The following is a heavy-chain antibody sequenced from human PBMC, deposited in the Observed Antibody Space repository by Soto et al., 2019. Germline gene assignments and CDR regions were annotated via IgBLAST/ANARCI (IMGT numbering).Heavy chain of an antibody. CDR3: SRAGLTTLELATTY. Sequence: ASVKVSCKASGYTFTGHYMHWVRQAPGQGLEWMGWINPNSGGTRYPQKFQGRVIMTRDTSISTAYMDLTRLTSDDTAVYYCSRAGLTTLELATTYWGQGTLVTVSS. D-gene: IGHD5-12*01. CDR2: INPNSGGT. CDR1: GYTFTGHY. J-gene: IGHJ4*02. V-gene: IGHV1-2*02.